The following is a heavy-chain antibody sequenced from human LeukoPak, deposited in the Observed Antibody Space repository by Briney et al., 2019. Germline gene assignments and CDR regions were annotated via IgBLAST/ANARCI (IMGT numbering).Heavy chain of an antibody. D-gene: IGHD2-21*01. CDR1: GFSFSRHA. J-gene: IGHJ4*02. CDR3: AKSDCGTIGCRRTDY. V-gene: IGHV3-23*01. CDR2: INDGGDST. Sequence: GGSLRLSCAASGFSFSRHAINWVRQAPGKGLEWVSRINDGGDSTQYADSVKGRFTISRDNSKSTLYLQLNSLSADDTAVYYCAKSDCGTIGCRRTDYWGQGTLVTVSS.